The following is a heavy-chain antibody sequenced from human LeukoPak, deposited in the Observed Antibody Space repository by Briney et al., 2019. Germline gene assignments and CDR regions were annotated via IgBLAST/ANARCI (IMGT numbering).Heavy chain of an antibody. CDR2: INQAGSEK. V-gene: IGHV3-7*05. Sequence: GSLRLSCAGSGLTFSSYWMSWVRQAPGTGLEWVANINQAGSEKYYVDSVKGRFTISRDNAKNSLYLQMNSLRAEDTAVYYCARSITGKTNWFDPWGQGTLVTVSS. CDR1: GLTFSSYW. D-gene: IGHD1-20*01. J-gene: IGHJ5*02. CDR3: ARSITGKTNWFDP.